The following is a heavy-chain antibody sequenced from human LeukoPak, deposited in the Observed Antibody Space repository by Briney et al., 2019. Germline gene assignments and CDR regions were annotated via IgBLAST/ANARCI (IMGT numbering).Heavy chain of an antibody. CDR3: ASKRYCSGGSCQLPSDAFDI. D-gene: IGHD2-15*01. J-gene: IGHJ3*02. CDR2: ISAYNGNT. V-gene: IGHV1-18*01. CDR1: GYTFTSYG. Sequence: GASVKVSCKASGYTFTSYGISWVRQAPGQGLEWMGWISAYNGNTNYAQKLQGRVTMTTDTSTSTAYMELRSLRSDDTAVYYCASKRYCSGGSCQLPSDAFDIWGQGTMVTVSS.